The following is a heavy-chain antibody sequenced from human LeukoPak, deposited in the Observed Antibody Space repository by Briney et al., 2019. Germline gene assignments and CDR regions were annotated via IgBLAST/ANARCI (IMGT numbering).Heavy chain of an antibody. J-gene: IGHJ4*01. CDR3: GKDRSFWSGAVPDF. CDR1: GFSSSSYA. Sequence: PGGSLRVSCATPGFSSSSYAMSWVRQAPGKGLDWVAGISGSGESAVYAASVLGRFTISRDNAKNTLYLQMNSLRADDTAVYYCGKDRSFWSGAVPDFWGHGTLVTVSS. CDR2: ISGSGESA. V-gene: IGHV3-23*01. D-gene: IGHD3-3*01.